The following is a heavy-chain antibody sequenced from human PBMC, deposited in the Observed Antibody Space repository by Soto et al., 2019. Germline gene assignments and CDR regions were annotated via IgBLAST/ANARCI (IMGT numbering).Heavy chain of an antibody. CDR3: ARAPPDYYGSGSVSDY. V-gene: IGHV3-53*04. CDR2: IYSGGST. D-gene: IGHD3-10*01. Sequence: EVQLVESGGGLVQPGGSLRLSCAASGFTVSSNYMSWVRQAPGKGLEWVSVIYSGGSTYYADSVKGRFTISRHNSKNTLYLQMNSLRAEDTAVYYCARAPPDYYGSGSVSDYWGQGTLVTVSS. CDR1: GFTVSSNY. J-gene: IGHJ4*02.